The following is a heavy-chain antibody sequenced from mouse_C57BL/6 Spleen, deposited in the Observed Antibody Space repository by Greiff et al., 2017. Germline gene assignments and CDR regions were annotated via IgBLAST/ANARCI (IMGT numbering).Heavy chain of an antibody. CDR3: ARGYYYGSSYEGFFDY. Sequence: EVQRVESEGGLVQPGSSMKLSCTASGFTFSDYYMAWVRQVPEKGLEWVANINYDGSSTYYLDSLKSRFIISRDNAKNILYLQMSSLKSEDTATYYCARGYYYGSSYEGFFDYWGQGTTLTVSS. CDR1: GFTFSDYY. D-gene: IGHD1-1*01. CDR2: INYDGSST. V-gene: IGHV5-16*01. J-gene: IGHJ2*01.